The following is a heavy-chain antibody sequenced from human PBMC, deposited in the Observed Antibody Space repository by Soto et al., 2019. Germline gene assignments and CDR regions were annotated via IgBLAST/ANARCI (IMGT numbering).Heavy chain of an antibody. Sequence: QVQRVQSGPEMKKPGASVKLSCKASGYTFTTYSMHWVRQAPGQRLEWMGWIHAGNGNTEHSQKFQGRVTITRDTSASTAYLELGSLRSEDTAVYYGARAACSSTSCYNYYAYGMDVWGQVTAVTVS. CDR2: IHAGNGNT. CDR3: ARAACSSTSCYNYYAYGMDV. J-gene: IGHJ6*02. D-gene: IGHD2-2*01. V-gene: IGHV1-3*01. CDR1: GYTFTTYS.